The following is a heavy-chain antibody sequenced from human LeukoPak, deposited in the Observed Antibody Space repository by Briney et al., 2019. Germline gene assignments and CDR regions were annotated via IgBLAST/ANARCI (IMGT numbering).Heavy chain of an antibody. CDR1: GGSLSGYY. J-gene: IGHJ4*02. Sequence: PSETLSLTCAVYGGSLSGYYWRWIRQPPGKGLEWIGEINHSGNTNYNPSLKSRVTMSVDTSKNHFYLKLSSVTAADTAVYYCARQGSGSSYYYYTFPYWGQGTLVTVSS. V-gene: IGHV4-34*01. CDR3: ARQGSGSSYYYYTFPY. D-gene: IGHD1-26*01. CDR2: INHSGNT.